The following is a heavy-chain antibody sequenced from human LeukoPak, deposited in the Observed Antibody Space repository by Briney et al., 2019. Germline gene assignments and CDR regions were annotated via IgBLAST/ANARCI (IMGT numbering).Heavy chain of an antibody. Sequence: ASVKVSCKASGYTFTSYGISWVRQAPGQGLEWMGWISAYNGNTNYAQKLQGRVTITTDTSKRTAYMELRSLRSDDPALSYRARVEWFGEFSNWFDPWGQGTLVTVSS. D-gene: IGHD3-10*01. CDR2: ISAYNGNT. CDR1: GYTFTSYG. J-gene: IGHJ5*02. CDR3: ARVEWFGEFSNWFDP. V-gene: IGHV1-18*01.